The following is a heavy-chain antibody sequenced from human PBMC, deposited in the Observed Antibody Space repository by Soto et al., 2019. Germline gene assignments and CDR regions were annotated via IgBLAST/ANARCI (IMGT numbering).Heavy chain of an antibody. V-gene: IGHV3-49*04. CDR2: IRSKAYGGTT. J-gene: IGHJ5*02. D-gene: IGHD6-19*01. CDR3: TRYRGIAVHGPNWFDP. CDR1: GFTFSSYT. Sequence: PGGSLRLSCAASGFTFSSYTMHWVRQAPGNGLEWVGFIRSKAYGGTTEYAASVKGRFTISRDDSKSIAYLQMNSLKTDDTAVYYCTRYRGIAVHGPNWFDPWGPGTLVAVSS.